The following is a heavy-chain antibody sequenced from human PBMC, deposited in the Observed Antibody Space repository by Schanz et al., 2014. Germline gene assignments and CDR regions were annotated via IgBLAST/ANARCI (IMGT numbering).Heavy chain of an antibody. CDR3: ARQGTTRFQYYMDV. V-gene: IGHV4-34*01. CDR1: GGSFSGYY. Sequence: QVQLQQWGAGLLKPSETLSLTCAVDGGSFSGYYWSWIRQSPGKGLEWIGSIYYNGGTPLYTPSLKSRATISADTSKNHFSLKLTSVAAADTAVYYCARQGTTRFQYYMDVWGEGTSGFVS. J-gene: IGHJ6*03. CDR2: IYYNGGTP. D-gene: IGHD1-1*01.